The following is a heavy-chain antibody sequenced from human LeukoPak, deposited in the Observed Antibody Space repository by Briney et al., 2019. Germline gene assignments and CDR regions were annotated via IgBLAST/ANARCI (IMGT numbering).Heavy chain of an antibody. D-gene: IGHD4-11*01. J-gene: IGHJ6*03. CDR1: GYIFTGYY. CDR2: INPNTAGT. CDR3: ATSAGDYRAGHYYYMGV. V-gene: IGHV1-2*02. Sequence: GASVKVSCKASGYIFTGYYFHWVRQAPGQGLEWMGWINPNTAGTNYAQKFLGGVTLTWDTSISTAYMELTRLTSDDTAVYYCATSAGDYRAGHYYYMGVWGKGTSVTVSS.